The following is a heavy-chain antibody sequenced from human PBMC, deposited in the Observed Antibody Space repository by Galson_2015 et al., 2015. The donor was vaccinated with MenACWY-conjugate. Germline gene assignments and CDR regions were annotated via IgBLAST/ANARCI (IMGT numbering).Heavy chain of an antibody. J-gene: IGHJ6*03. CDR2: ISKSGSPI. V-gene: IGHV3-48*03. D-gene: IGHD5-18*01. CDR1: GFTFTGYE. CDR3: ARVGTWIHQYSYYMDV. Sequence: SLRLSCAASGFTFTGYEFNWVRQAPGKGLEWLSYISKSGSPIYYADSVKGRFTIFRDNVRKSLFLQMNSLRAGDTGVYYCARVGTWIHQYSYYMDVWGKGTTVTVSS.